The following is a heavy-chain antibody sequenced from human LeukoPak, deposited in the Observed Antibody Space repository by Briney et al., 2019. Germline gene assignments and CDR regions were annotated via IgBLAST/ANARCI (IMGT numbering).Heavy chain of an antibody. J-gene: IGHJ4*02. Sequence: GSVKVSCKASGYAFTTYFIQWVRQAPGQGLEWMGIINPSDGTTSYAQKFQGRATMTRDTSTSTVYMELSSLRSEDTAVFYCARIHKYCNDGVCSDYWGQGTLVTVSS. CDR1: GYAFTTYF. V-gene: IGHV1-46*01. CDR2: INPSDGTT. D-gene: IGHD2-8*01. CDR3: ARIHKYCNDGVCSDY.